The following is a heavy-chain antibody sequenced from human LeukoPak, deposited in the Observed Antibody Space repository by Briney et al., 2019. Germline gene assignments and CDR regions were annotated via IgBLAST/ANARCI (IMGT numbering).Heavy chain of an antibody. V-gene: IGHV1-69*06. CDR3: ARVVVPAANHFYYYGMDV. D-gene: IGHD2-2*01. CDR1: GGTFSSYA. J-gene: IGHJ6*04. Sequence: SVTVSCKASGGTFSSYAISWVRQGPGQGLEWMGGIIPIFGTANYAQKFQGRVTITADKSTSTAYMELSSLRSEDTAVYYCARVVVPAANHFYYYGMDVWGKGTTVTVSS. CDR2: IIPIFGTA.